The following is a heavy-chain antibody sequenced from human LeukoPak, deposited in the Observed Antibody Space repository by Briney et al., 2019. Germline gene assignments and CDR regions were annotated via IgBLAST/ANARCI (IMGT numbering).Heavy chain of an antibody. J-gene: IGHJ4*02. V-gene: IGHV3-74*01. Sequence: GGSLRLSCVASELTFNSNWMHWVRQAPGKGLVWASRINSDGSTTNYADSVKGRFTISRDNAKNTLYLQMNSLRAEDTAVYYCTSYTSGWNWGQGTLVTVSS. CDR1: ELTFNSNW. CDR2: INSDGSTT. CDR3: TSYTSGWN. D-gene: IGHD6-19*01.